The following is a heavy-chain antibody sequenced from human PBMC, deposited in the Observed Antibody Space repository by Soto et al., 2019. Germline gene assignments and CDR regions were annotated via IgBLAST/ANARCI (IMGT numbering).Heavy chain of an antibody. D-gene: IGHD2-2*01. CDR3: ASDPDQLRPGGTRWFDP. CDR1: GGSFSGYY. CDR2: INHSGST. V-gene: IGHV4-34*01. J-gene: IGHJ5*02. Sequence: SETLSLTCAVYGGSFSGYYWSWIRQPPGKGLEWIGEINHSGSTNYNPSLKSRVTISVDTSKNQFSLKLSSVTAADTAVYYCASDPDQLRPGGTRWFDPWGQGTLVTVSS.